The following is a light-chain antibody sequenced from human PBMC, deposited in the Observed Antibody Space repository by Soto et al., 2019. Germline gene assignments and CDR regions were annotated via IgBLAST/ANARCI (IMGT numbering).Light chain of an antibody. V-gene: IGKV2-28*01. CDR2: LGS. J-gene: IGKJ5*01. Sequence: DIVMTQSPLSLPVTPGEPASISCRSSQSLLHSNGYNYLDWYLQKPGQSPQLLIYLGSNRASGVPDRFSGSGSGTDFTLKISRVEAADVGVYYCMQALQSITFGKGTRLEIK. CDR3: MQALQSIT. CDR1: QSLLHSNGYNY.